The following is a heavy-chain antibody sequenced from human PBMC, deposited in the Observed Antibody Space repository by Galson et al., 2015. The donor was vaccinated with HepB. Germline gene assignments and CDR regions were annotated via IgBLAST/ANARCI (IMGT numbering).Heavy chain of an antibody. Sequence: PALVKPTQTLTLTCTFSGFSLNSRGVGVGWLRQPPGKALEWLSLLFLVDDQRYTSLLKSSLSVTQHTSQNTVVLKLTSVDPVDTATYYCAHMDLGLTSFAYWGQGTLVTVSS. J-gene: IGHJ4*02. CDR2: LFLVDDQ. CDR3: AHMDLGLTSFAY. D-gene: IGHD3/OR15-3a*01. V-gene: IGHV2-5*02. CDR1: GFSLNSRGVG.